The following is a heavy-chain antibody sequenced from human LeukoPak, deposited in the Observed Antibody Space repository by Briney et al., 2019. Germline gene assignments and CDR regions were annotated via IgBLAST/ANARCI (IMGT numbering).Heavy chain of an antibody. CDR3: ASDIVGASY. Sequence: PGGSLRLSCAASGFTFSSYGMHWVRQAPGKGLEWVSVIYSGGSTYYADSVKGRFTISRDNSKNTLYLQMNSLRAEDTAVYYCASDIVGASYWGQGTLVTVSS. J-gene: IGHJ4*02. D-gene: IGHD1-26*01. CDR2: IYSGGST. V-gene: IGHV3-NL1*01. CDR1: GFTFSSYG.